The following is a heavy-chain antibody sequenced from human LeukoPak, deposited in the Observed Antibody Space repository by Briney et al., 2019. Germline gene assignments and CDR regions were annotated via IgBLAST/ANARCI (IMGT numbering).Heavy chain of an antibody. D-gene: IGHD3-9*01. CDR3: AKDVDDILTSSWY. J-gene: IGHJ4*02. CDR1: GFIFSSYA. V-gene: IGHV3-23*01. CDR2: ISGSGGST. Sequence: GGFLRLSCAASGFIFSSYAMSWVRQAAGEGLEWVSAISGSGGSTYYAESVKSRLTISSDNSNNTLHHQMNSRRADDTTVYYCAKDVDDILTSSWYWGQGTLVTASS.